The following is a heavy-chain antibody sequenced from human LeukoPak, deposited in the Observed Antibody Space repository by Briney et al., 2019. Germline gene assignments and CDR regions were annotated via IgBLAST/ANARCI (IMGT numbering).Heavy chain of an antibody. D-gene: IGHD6-19*01. CDR2: ISWNSGSI. Sequence: PGRSLRLSCAASGFTFDDYAMHWVRQAPGKGLEWVSGISWNSGSIGYADSAKGRFTISRDNAKNSLYLQMNSLRAEDTALYYCAKARVRQWLIFDYWGQGTLVTVSS. CDR1: GFTFDDYA. V-gene: IGHV3-9*01. CDR3: AKARVRQWLIFDY. J-gene: IGHJ4*02.